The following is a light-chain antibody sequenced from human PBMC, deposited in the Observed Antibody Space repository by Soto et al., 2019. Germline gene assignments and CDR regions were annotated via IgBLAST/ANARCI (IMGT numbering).Light chain of an antibody. J-gene: IGKJ2*01. Sequence: DIQTTQSPSTLSASVGDRVTITCRASQSISSWLAWYQQKPGKAPKLLIYDASSLESGVPSRFSGSGSGTEFTITISSLQPDDFATYYCQQYNSYSMYTFGQGTKLEIK. CDR2: DAS. CDR1: QSISSW. V-gene: IGKV1-5*01. CDR3: QQYNSYSMYT.